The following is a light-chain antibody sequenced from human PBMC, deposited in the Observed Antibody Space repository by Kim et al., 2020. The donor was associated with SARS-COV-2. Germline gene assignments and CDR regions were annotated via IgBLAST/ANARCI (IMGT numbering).Light chain of an antibody. CDR1: STDVGNYDL. J-gene: IGLJ2*01. CDR2: KVT. V-gene: IGLV2-23*02. Sequence: QAITNSCTGTSTDVGNYDLVYWYQQHPDKAPKLMISKVTKRPSGVSNRFSGSKSGNTASLTISGLQAEDGADYYCCSDAGSNTPVVFGGGTQLAVL. CDR3: CSDAGSNTPVV.